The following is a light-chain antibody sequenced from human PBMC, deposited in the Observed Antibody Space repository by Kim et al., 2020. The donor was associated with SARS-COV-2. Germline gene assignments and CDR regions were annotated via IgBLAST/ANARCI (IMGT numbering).Light chain of an antibody. Sequence: DIQMTQSRSSLSASVGDRVTITCRASQSISNYLNWYQQKPGRAPNLLIYAASKLQSGVSSRFSGSGSGTDFTLTITSLQPEDFATYYCQQSHSTLYTCGQGTKLDI. CDR2: AAS. CDR3: QQSHSTLYT. J-gene: IGKJ2*01. V-gene: IGKV1-39*01. CDR1: QSISNY.